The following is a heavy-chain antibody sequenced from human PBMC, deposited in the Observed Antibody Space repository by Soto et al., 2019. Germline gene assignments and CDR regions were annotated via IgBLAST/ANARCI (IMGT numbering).Heavy chain of an antibody. J-gene: IGHJ3*02. V-gene: IGHV1-46*01. CDR2: INPSGGST. D-gene: IGHD3-22*01. CDR1: GYTFTSYY. CDR3: ARDSSGYDSSEDAFDI. Sequence: EASVKVSCKASGYTFTSYYMHWVRQAPGQGLEWMGIINPSGGSTSYAQKFQGRVTMTRDTSTSTVYMELSSLRSEDTAVYYCARDSSGYDSSEDAFDIWGQGTMVTVSS.